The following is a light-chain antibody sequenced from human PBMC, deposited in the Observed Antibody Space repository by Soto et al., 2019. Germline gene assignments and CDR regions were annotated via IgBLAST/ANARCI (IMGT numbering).Light chain of an antibody. Sequence: QSALTQPASVAGSTGQSITISCTGTSSDVGGYNYVSWYQQHPGKAPKLMIYDVSNRPSGVSNRFSGSKSGNTASLTISGLQAEDEADYYCSSYTSSSPYVFGTGTQGTVL. CDR3: SSYTSSSPYV. CDR1: SSDVGGYNY. CDR2: DVS. V-gene: IGLV2-14*01. J-gene: IGLJ1*01.